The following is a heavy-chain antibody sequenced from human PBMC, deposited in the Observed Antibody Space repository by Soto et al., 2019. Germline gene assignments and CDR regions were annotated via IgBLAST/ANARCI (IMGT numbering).Heavy chain of an antibody. CDR1: GFTFSNAW. V-gene: IGHV3-15*01. CDR3: TSAPAFRGITMVRGVIEYYYYYMDV. D-gene: IGHD3-10*01. CDR2: IKSKTDGGTT. Sequence: GGSLSLSCAASGFTFSNAWMSWVRQAPGKGLEWVGRIKSKTDGGTTDYAAPVKGRFTISRDDSKNTLYLQMNSLKTEDTVVYYCTSAPAFRGITMVRGVIEYYYYYMDVWGKGTTVTVSS. J-gene: IGHJ6*03.